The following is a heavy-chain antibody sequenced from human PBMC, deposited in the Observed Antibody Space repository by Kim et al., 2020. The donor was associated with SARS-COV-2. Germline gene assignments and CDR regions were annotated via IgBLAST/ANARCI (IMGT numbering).Heavy chain of an antibody. V-gene: IGHV4-39*01. D-gene: IGHD3-10*01. CDR1: GGPFSTSDYY. Sequence: SETLSLTCTVSGGPFSTSDYYWGWIRQPPGKGLEWIGSIYYTGSTYYNPSLKRRVTMSVDTSKKQFSLKLSSVTAAETAVYYCARGRLYFYASGSNWFDSWGQGTLVTVSS. J-gene: IGHJ5*01. CDR3: ARGRLYFYASGSNWFDS. CDR2: IYYTGST.